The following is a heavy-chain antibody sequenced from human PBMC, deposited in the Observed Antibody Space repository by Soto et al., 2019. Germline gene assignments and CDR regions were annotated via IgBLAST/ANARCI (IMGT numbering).Heavy chain of an antibody. D-gene: IGHD4-4*01. V-gene: IGHV3-23*01. Sequence: GGSLRLSCAASGFTFSSYAMSWVRQAPGKGLEWVSAISGSGGSTYYADSVKGRFTISRDNSKNTLYLQMNSLRAEDTAVYYCAKDYYGPTVTSGTKYYYYYYMDVWGKGTTVTVSS. CDR2: ISGSGGST. J-gene: IGHJ6*03. CDR3: AKDYYGPTVTSGTKYYYYYYMDV. CDR1: GFTFSSYA.